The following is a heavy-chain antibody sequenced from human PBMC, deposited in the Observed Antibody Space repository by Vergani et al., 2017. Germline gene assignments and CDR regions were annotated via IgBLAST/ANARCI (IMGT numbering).Heavy chain of an antibody. V-gene: IGHV3-30-3*01. CDR1: GFTFSSYA. CDR2: ISYDGSNK. Sequence: QVQLVESGGGVVQPGRSLRLSCAASGFTFSSYAMHWVHQAPGKGLEWVAVISYDGSNKYYADSVKGRFTISRDNSKNTLYLQMNSLRAEDTAVYYCARESLAVAGPLDYWGQGTLVTVSS. CDR3: ARESLAVAGPLDY. J-gene: IGHJ4*02. D-gene: IGHD6-19*01.